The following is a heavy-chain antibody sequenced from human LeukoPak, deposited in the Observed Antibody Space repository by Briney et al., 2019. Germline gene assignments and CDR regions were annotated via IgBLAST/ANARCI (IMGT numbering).Heavy chain of an antibody. D-gene: IGHD6-13*01. CDR3: ATQYSAAAAQFPGWDEEYFDL. CDR2: FDPEDGET. V-gene: IGHV1-24*01. J-gene: IGHJ2*01. CDR1: GYTLTELS. Sequence: ASVKVSCKVSGYTLTELSMHWVRQAPGKGLEWMGGFDPEDGETIYAQKFQGRVTMTEDTSTDTAYMELSSLRSEDTAVYYCATQYSAAAAQFPGWDEEYFDLWGRGTLVTVSA.